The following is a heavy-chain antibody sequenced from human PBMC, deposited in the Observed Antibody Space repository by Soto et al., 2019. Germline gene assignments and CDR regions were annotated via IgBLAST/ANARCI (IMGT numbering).Heavy chain of an antibody. D-gene: IGHD3-3*01. V-gene: IGHV3-7*01. Sequence: PGGSLRLSCAASGFTFSSYWMSWVRQAPGKGLEWVANIKQDGSEKYYVDSVKGRFTISRDNAKNSLYLQMSSLRAEDTAVYYCARVRGTIFGVDPPRGNYFDYWGQGTLVTVSS. CDR2: IKQDGSEK. CDR1: GFTFSSYW. CDR3: ARVRGTIFGVDPPRGNYFDY. J-gene: IGHJ4*02.